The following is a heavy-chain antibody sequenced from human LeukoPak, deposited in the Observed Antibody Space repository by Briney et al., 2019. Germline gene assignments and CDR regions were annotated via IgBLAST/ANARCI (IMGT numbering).Heavy chain of an antibody. CDR3: AKDRLVGGSTPRFDA. V-gene: IGHV3-23*01. D-gene: IGHD2-15*01. CDR1: GFTFRSYA. Sequence: HPGGSLRLSCAASGFTFRSYAMSWVRQAPGKGLEWVSVISGSGDSMYYAECVKGRFTIYRDNYKHTLYLQRNSLRDKDTAVYYCAKDRLVGGSTPRFDAWGQGTLVIVSS. J-gene: IGHJ5*02. CDR2: ISGSGDSM.